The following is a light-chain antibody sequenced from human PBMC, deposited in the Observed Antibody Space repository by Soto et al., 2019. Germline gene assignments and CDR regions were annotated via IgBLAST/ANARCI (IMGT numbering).Light chain of an antibody. CDR2: DTT. CDR3: WQRHNLPYT. CDR1: QSVSNY. V-gene: IGKV3-11*01. J-gene: IGKJ2*01. Sequence: ETLLTQSPGTLSLSPGERATLSCRASQSVSNYLAWFQQKPGQAPRLLIFDTTNSAPGTPARFSGSGSATNFTLTISSLEPEDFAVYYCWQRHNLPYTFGQGTKLEIK.